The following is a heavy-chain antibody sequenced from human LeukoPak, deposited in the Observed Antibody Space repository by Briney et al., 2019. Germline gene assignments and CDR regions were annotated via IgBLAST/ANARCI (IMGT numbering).Heavy chain of an antibody. V-gene: IGHV1-2*02. CDR2: INPNSGGT. J-gene: IGHJ4*02. CDR3: AREAAGGYYFDY. D-gene: IGHD2-15*01. CDR1: GYTFTGYY. Sequence: ASVKVTFKSSGYTFTGYYMHWVRQAPGQGLAWMGWINPNSGGTNYAQKFQGRVTMTRDTSISTAYMELSRLRSDDTAVYYCAREAAGGYYFDYWGQGTLVTVSS.